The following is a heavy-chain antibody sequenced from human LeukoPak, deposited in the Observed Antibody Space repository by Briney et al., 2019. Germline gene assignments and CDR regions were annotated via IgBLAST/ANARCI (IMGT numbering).Heavy chain of an antibody. CDR3: AKDRDTIMVKVFDY. J-gene: IGHJ4*02. Sequence: QTGGSLRLSCAASGFTFGSYAMSWVRQAPGKGLEWVSGISGSGSSTYYADSVKGRFTISRDNSKNTLYLQMNGLRAEDTAVYYCAKDRDTIMVKVFDYWGQGTLVTVSS. D-gene: IGHD5-18*01. V-gene: IGHV3-23*01. CDR1: GFTFGSYA. CDR2: ISGSGSST.